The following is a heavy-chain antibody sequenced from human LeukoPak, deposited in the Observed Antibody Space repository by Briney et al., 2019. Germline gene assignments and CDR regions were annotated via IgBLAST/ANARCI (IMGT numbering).Heavy chain of an antibody. D-gene: IGHD6-19*01. V-gene: IGHV4-30-2*01. J-gene: IGHJ5*02. CDR1: GGSISSGGYS. Sequence: PSETLSLTCTVSGGSISSGGYSWSWIRQPPGKGLEWIAYIYHSGSTFYNPSLRSRATISVDRSKNQFSLKLTSVTAADTAVYYCARVRSTGWNNWFDPWGQGTLVTVSS. CDR2: IYHSGST. CDR3: ARVRSTGWNNWFDP.